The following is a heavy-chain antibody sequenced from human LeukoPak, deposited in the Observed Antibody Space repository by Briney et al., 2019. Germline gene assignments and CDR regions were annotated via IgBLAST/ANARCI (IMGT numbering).Heavy chain of an antibody. CDR1: GFTFSSYA. V-gene: IGHV3-30*04. CDR3: ARDTGGEDY. CDR2: ISYDGSNK. D-gene: IGHD2-8*02. J-gene: IGHJ4*02. Sequence: GGSLRLSCAASGFTFSSYAMHWVRQAPGKGLEWVAVISYDGSNKYYADSVKGRFTISRDNSKNTLYLQMNSLRAEDTALYYCARDTGGEDYWGQGTLVTVSS.